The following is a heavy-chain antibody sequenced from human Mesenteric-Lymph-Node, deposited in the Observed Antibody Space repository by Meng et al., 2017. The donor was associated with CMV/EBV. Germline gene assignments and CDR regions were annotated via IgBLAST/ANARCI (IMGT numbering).Heavy chain of an antibody. J-gene: IGHJ6*02. CDR1: GFTFSSYW. CDR2: IKQDGSEK. D-gene: IGHD1-26*01. CDR3: ARDVTIQIRGHDYYYGMDV. V-gene: IGHV3-7*01. Sequence: GGSLRLSCAASGFTFSSYWMSWVRQAPGKGLEWVANIKQDGSEKYYVDSVKGRFTISRDNAKNSLYLQMKSLRAEDTAVYYCARDVTIQIRGHDYYYGMDVWGQGTTVTVSS.